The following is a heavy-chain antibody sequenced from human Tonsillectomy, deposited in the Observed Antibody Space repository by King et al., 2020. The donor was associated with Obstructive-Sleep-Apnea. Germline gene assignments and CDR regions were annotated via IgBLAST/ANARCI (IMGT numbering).Heavy chain of an antibody. CDR1: GGSISSYY. J-gene: IGHJ4*02. CDR3: ARLQDYYDSSGPTFDY. D-gene: IGHD3-22*01. V-gene: IGHV4-59*01. Sequence: QLQDSGPGLVKPSETLSLTCTVSGGSISSYYWSWIRQPPGKGLDWIGYIYYSGSTNYNPSLKSRVTISVETSKNQFSLKLSSVTAADTAVYYCARLQDYYDSSGPTFDYWGQGTLVTVSS. CDR2: IYYSGST.